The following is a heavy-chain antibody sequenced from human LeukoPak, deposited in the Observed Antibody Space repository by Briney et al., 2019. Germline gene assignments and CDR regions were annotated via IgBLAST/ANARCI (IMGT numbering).Heavy chain of an antibody. CDR1: GFTFPSYA. CDR2: ISGGGSHS. V-gene: IGHV3-23*01. CDR3: ARGSAWACHGVRCYPLDN. D-gene: IGHD2-8*01. Sequence: GGSPRLSCAASGFTFPSYAMSWVRQAPGRGLEWIAAISGGGSHSWHADSVKGRFTISSDNSRDTLYLQMNSLRVGDTAVYYCARGSAWACHGVRCYPLDNWGQGALVTVSS. J-gene: IGHJ4*02.